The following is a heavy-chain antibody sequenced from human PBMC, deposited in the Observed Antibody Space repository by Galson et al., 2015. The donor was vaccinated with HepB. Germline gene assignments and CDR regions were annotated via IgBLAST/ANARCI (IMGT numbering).Heavy chain of an antibody. CDR3: AKDGAIVVVQEHYYGMDV. D-gene: IGHD2-2*01. CDR2: ISYDGSNK. V-gene: IGHV3-30*18. Sequence: SLRLSCAASGFTFSSYGMHWVRQAPGKGLEWVAVISYDGSNKYYADSVKGRFTISRDNSKNTLYLQMNSLRAEDTAVYYCAKDGAIVVVQEHYYGMDVWGQGTTVTVSS. CDR1: GFTFSSYG. J-gene: IGHJ6*02.